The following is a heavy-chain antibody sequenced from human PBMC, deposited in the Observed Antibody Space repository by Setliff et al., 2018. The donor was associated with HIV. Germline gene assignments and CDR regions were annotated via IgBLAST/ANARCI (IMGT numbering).Heavy chain of an antibody. V-gene: IGHV1-69-2*01. J-gene: IGHJ4*02. D-gene: IGHD2-2*01. CDR2: VDPEDGEP. CDR3: ATLGYDVDY. CDR1: GFTFKHYY. Sequence: GASVKVSCKASGFTFKHYYIYWVQQAPGKGLEWMGRVDPEDGEPIYAEKLQGRVTITADTSIDTAYMELSRLRSEDTALYYCATLGYDVDYWGQGTLVTVSS.